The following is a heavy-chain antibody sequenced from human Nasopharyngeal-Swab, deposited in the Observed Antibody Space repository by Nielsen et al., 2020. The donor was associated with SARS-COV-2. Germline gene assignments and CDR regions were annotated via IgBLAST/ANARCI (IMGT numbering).Heavy chain of an antibody. CDR2: INAGNGNT. CDR1: GGTFSSYA. CDR3: ARDLITMVRGIIISGGGYYYYYGMDV. Sequence: ASVKVSCKASGGTFSSYAMHWVRQAPGQRLEWMGWINAGNGNTKYSQKFQGRVTITRDTSASTTYMELSSLRSEDTAVYYCARDLITMVRGIIISGGGYYYYYGMDVWGQGTTVTVSS. D-gene: IGHD3-10*01. J-gene: IGHJ6*02. V-gene: IGHV1-3*01.